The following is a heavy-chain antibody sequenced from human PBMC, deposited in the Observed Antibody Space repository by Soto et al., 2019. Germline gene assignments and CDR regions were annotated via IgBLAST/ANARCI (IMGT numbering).Heavy chain of an antibody. CDR3: ARHRPGSIAAAGTLYYYYGMDV. CDR2: IYPGDSDT. J-gene: IGHJ6*02. V-gene: IGHV5-51*01. Sequence: GESLKISCKGSGYSFTSYWIGWVRQMPGKGLEWMGIIYPGDSDTRYSPSFQGQVTISADKSISTAYLQWSSLKASDTAMFYCARHRPGSIAAAGTLYYYYGMDVWGQGTTVTVSS. D-gene: IGHD6-13*01. CDR1: GYSFTSYW.